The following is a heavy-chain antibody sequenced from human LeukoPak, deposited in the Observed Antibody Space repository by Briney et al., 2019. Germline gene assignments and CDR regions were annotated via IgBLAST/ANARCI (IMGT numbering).Heavy chain of an antibody. CDR3: ARDTSRGFQYYFDY. Sequence: GGSLRLSCAASGITFSNYEMNWVRQAPGEGLEWVSYISNFGSTIYYADSVNGRFTISRDNAKNTLYLQMNSLRAEDTAVYYCARDTSRGFQYYFDYWGQGTLVTVSS. CDR1: GITFSNYE. CDR2: ISNFGSTI. V-gene: IGHV3-48*03. J-gene: IGHJ4*02.